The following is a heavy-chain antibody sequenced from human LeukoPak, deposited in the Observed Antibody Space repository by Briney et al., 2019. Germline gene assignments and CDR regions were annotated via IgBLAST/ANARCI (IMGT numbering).Heavy chain of an antibody. D-gene: IGHD4-17*01. CDR1: GFTFSTDS. V-gene: IGHV3-23*01. CDR3: ARDGRTTVTTKDGAFDI. J-gene: IGHJ3*02. CDR2: ISGSGDRT. Sequence: GGSMLLSWAASGFTFSTDSMSCVRPAPGKWLDWVLAISGSGDRTYYADSVQGRFTISRDKSKNTLYLQLNGLRAEDTAVYFCARDGRTTVTTKDGAFDIWGQGTLVSVSS.